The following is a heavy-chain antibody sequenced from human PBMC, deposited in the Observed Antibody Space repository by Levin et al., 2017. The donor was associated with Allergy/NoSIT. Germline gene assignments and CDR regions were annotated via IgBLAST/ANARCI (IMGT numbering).Heavy chain of an antibody. J-gene: IGHJ4*02. V-gene: IGHV4-61*01. D-gene: IGHD6-13*01. CDR2: IYYSGST. CDR1: GGSVSSGSYY. Sequence: SQTLSLTCTVSGGSVSSGSYYWSWIRQPPGKGLEWIGYIYYSGSTNYNPSLKSRVTISVDTSKNQFSLKLSSVTAADTAVYYCARARLRGGFPIAAAGTFDYWGQGTLVTVSS. CDR3: ARARLRGGFPIAAAGTFDY.